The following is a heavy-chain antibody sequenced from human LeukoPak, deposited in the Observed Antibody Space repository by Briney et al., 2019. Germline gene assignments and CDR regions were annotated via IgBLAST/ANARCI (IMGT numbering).Heavy chain of an antibody. Sequence: SETQSLTCTVSGASISHYYWSWIRQPPGRGLEWIGCAFYTGSTNYNPSLKSRVTISIDTSKSQFSLRLTSVTAADTAIYYCASLSHCSTSSCFDYWGRGTLVTVSS. V-gene: IGHV4-59*01. CDR1: GASISHYY. D-gene: IGHD2-2*01. CDR2: AFYTGST. J-gene: IGHJ4*02. CDR3: ASLSHCSTSSCFDY.